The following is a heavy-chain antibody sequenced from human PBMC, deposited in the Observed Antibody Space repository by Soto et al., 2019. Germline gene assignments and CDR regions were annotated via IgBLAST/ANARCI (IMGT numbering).Heavy chain of an antibody. CDR1: GFTFSSYA. V-gene: IGHV3-30-3*01. CDR2: ISYDGSNK. Sequence: GGSLRLSCAASGFTFSSYAMHWVRQAPGKGLEWVAVISYDGSNKYYADSVKGRFTVSRDNSKNTLYLQINSLRAEDTAVYYCATWTDYVYYWGQGTLVTVSS. D-gene: IGHD4-17*01. J-gene: IGHJ4*02. CDR3: ATWTDYVYY.